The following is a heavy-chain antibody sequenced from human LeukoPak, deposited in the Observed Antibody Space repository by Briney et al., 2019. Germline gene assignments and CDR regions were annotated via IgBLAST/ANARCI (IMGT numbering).Heavy chain of an antibody. CDR3: ARVLWFGGIYYFDY. D-gene: IGHD3-10*01. V-gene: IGHV3-7*04. CDR2: IKEDGSDK. Sequence: GGSLRLSCTASGFTFGDYAMSWVRQAPGKGLEWVASIKEDGSDKYYVESVKGRFTISRENARNSLYLQMNSLRAEDTAVYYCARVLWFGGIYYFDYWGQGTLVTVSS. CDR1: GFTFGDYA. J-gene: IGHJ4*02.